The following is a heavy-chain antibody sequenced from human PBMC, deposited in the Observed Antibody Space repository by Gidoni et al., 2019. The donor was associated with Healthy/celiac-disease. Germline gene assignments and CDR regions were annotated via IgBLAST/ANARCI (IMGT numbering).Heavy chain of an antibody. CDR2: IYYSGST. J-gene: IGHJ4*02. D-gene: IGHD6-19*01. Sequence: QLQLQQSGPGLVKHSATLSLTCTCSGGSISCYYWSCIRQPPGKGLEWMGYIYYSGSTNNTPYLKKRDTISVDTSKNQFSLKLSAVTAADTAVYYWARHTFSYSSGWYYFDYWGQGTLVTVSS. CDR3: ARHTFSYSSGWYYFDY. CDR1: GGSISCYY. V-gene: IGHV4-59*08.